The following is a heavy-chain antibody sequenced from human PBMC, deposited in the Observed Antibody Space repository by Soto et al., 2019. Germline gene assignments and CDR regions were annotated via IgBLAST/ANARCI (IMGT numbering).Heavy chain of an antibody. CDR3: ATEYCNCGRCCFVH. V-gene: IGHV3-33*01. CDR2: IWYDGSNK. CDR1: GFTFRNYG. Sequence: QVQLVESGGGVVQSGRSLRLSCAASGFTFRNYGMHWVRQAPGKGLEWVAVIWYDGSNKYYADSVKGRFTASRDNXXNTLYRQMNNLRAEDTAVYYCATEYCNCGRCCFVHWGQGTLATVSS. J-gene: IGHJ4*02. D-gene: IGHD2-15*01.